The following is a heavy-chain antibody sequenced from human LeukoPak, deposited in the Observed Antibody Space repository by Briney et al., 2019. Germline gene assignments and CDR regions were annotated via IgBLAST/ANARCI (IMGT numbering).Heavy chain of an antibody. CDR3: SPFWSGYYYY. J-gene: IGHJ4*02. D-gene: IGHD3-3*01. CDR1: GFTFSSYA. V-gene: IGHV3-30-3*01. CDR2: ISYDGSNK. Sequence: PGRSLRLSCAASGFTFSSYAMHWVRRAPGKGLEWVAVISYDGSNKYYADSVKGRFTLSRDNSKSTLYLQMNSLRAEDTAVYYCSPFWSGYYYYWGQGTLVTVSS.